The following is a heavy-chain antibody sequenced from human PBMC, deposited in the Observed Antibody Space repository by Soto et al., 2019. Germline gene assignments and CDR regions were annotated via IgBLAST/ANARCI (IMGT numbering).Heavy chain of an antibody. V-gene: IGHV1-69*06. Sequence: SVKVSCKASGGTLSSYAISWVRQAPGQGLEWMGGIIPIFGTANYAQKFQGRVTITADKSTSTAYMELSSLRSEDTAVYYCARDYYDSSGYYRGWFDPWGQGTLVTVSS. CDR3: ARDYYDSSGYYRGWFDP. J-gene: IGHJ5*02. D-gene: IGHD3-22*01. CDR2: IIPIFGTA. CDR1: GGTLSSYA.